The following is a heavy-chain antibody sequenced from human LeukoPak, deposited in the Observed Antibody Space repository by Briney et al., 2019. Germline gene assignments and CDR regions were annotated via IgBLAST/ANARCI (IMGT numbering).Heavy chain of an antibody. CDR2: IYFSGST. D-gene: IGHD3-3*01. J-gene: IGHJ3*02. CDR1: GGAISTYY. V-gene: IGHV4-4*07. Sequence: SETLSLTCTVSGGAISTYYWSWIRQPAGKGLEWIGHIYFSGSTNYNPSLKSRVTMSLDTSKNQFSLNLSSVSAADTAVYYCARGPVKIAIFGVVIMSGAFDIWGQGTMVTVSS. CDR3: ARGPVKIAIFGVVIMSGAFDI.